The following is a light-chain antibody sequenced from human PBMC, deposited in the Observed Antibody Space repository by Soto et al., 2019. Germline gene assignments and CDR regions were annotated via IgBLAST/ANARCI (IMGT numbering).Light chain of an antibody. Sequence: EIVWTQSPGTLSLSTGDRATLSGRTSQSIRSNYLAWYQQKPGQAPRFLIYGALSRATGIPDRFSGSGSGTDFTLTISRLEPEDFAVYYCQQYGSSPVTFGQGTKVDIK. CDR2: GAL. V-gene: IGKV3-20*01. J-gene: IGKJ1*01. CDR1: QSIRSNY. CDR3: QQYGSSPVT.